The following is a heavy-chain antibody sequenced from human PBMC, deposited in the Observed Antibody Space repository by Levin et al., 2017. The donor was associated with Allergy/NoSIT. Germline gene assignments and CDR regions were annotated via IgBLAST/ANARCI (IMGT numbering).Heavy chain of an antibody. CDR2: ISGSGGST. CDR3: AKDALSAFDP. J-gene: IGHJ5*02. D-gene: IGHD3-16*02. V-gene: IGHV3-23*01. CDR1: GFTFSSYA. Sequence: GESLKISCAASGFTFSSYAMSWVRQAPGKGLEWVSAISGSGGSTYYADSVKGRFTISRDNSKNTLYLQMNSLRAEDTAVYYCAKDALSAFDPWGQGTLVTVSS.